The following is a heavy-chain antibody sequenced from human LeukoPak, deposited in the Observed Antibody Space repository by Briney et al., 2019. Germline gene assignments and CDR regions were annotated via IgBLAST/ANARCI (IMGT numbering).Heavy chain of an antibody. V-gene: IGHV3-48*03. CDR2: ISSSGRTM. CDR1: GFIFSSYE. J-gene: IGHJ6*03. Sequence: GGSLRLSCAASGFIFSSYEMSWVRQAPGKGLEWVSYISSSGRTMYYADSVKGRFTVSRDNAKNSLYLQMNSLRAEDTAVYYCARAGSGWYHYYYYMDVWGKGTTVTISS. D-gene: IGHD6-19*01. CDR3: ARAGSGWYHYYYYMDV.